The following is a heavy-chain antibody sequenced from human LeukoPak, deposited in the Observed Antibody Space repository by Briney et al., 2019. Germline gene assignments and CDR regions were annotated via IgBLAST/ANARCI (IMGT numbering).Heavy chain of an antibody. J-gene: IGHJ4*02. Sequence: GGSLRLSCAASGFTFSSYWMSWVRQAPGKGLEWVADIRQDGSEKYYVDSVKGRFSISRDNAKNSLYLHMNSLRAEDTAVYYCARPLRGQVPEGFDYWGQGTLVTVSS. CDR2: IRQDGSEK. CDR3: ARPLRGQVPEGFDY. CDR1: GFTFSSYW. V-gene: IGHV3-7*01.